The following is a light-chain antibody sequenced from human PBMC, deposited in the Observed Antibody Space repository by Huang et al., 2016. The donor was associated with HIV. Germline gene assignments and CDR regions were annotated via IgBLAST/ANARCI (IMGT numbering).Light chain of an antibody. CDR1: ESISSD. CDR3: QQNNNWTPIT. Sequence: EVVMTQSPAILSVSSGERVTLSCSASESISSDLAWYQQKSGQPPRLLIYHASTRATGIPARFSGSGSGTNFTLTIDSLQSEDFAVYYCQQNNNWTPITFGQGTRLDIK. J-gene: IGKJ5*01. V-gene: IGKV3-15*01. CDR2: HAS.